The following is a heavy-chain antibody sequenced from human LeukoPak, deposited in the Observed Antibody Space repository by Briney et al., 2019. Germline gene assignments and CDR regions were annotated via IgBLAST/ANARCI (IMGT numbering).Heavy chain of an antibody. V-gene: IGHV4-4*07. CDR1: GDSISSYY. Sequence: SETLSLTCTVSGDSISSYYWSWIRQPAEKGLEWIGHIYTSGSTNYYTSGSTDYNPSLKSRVTISLDRSKNQFSLKLSSVTAADTAVYYCAACLSGTYWYFDYWGQGALVTVSS. J-gene: IGHJ4*02. CDR3: AACLSGTYWYFDY. D-gene: IGHD1-26*01. CDR2: IYTSGST.